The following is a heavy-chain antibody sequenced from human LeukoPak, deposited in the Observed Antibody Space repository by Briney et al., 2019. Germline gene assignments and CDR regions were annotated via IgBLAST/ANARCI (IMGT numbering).Heavy chain of an antibody. D-gene: IGHD2-15*01. Sequence: GGSLRLSCAASGFTFSNYWMNWVRQAPGKGLEWVSAISGGAITTYYADSVKGRFTISRDNSKNTLYLQMNSLRAEDTAVYYCAKAGAVVVVAAKYFDYWGQGTLVTVSS. J-gene: IGHJ4*02. CDR1: GFTFSNYW. CDR3: AKAGAVVVVAAKYFDY. CDR2: ISGGAITT. V-gene: IGHV3-23*01.